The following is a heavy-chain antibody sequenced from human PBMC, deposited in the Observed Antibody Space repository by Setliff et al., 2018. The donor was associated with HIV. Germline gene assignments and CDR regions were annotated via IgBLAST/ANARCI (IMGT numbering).Heavy chain of an antibody. V-gene: IGHV1-18*04. Sequence: ASVKVSCKASGYSFSGYYMHWVRQAPGQGLEWMGWISAYNGNTNYAQKLQGRVTMTTDTSTSTAYMELRSLRSDDTAVYYCARVGSVVVVTAIDYWGQGTLVTVSS. D-gene: IGHD2-21*02. J-gene: IGHJ4*02. CDR3: ARVGSVVVVTAIDY. CDR1: GYSFSGYY. CDR2: ISAYNGNT.